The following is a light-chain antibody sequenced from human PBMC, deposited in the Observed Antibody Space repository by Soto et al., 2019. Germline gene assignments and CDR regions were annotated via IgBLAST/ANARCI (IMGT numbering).Light chain of an antibody. CDR1: QSISSW. V-gene: IGKV1-5*03. CDR2: KAS. J-gene: IGKJ1*01. Sequence: DIQMTQSPSTLSASVGDRVTITCRASQSISSWLAWYQQKPGKAPKVLIYKASSLKSGVPSRFSGSGSGTEFTLTISSLQPDDFATYYCQQYNSYSRAFGQGTKVDI. CDR3: QQYNSYSRA.